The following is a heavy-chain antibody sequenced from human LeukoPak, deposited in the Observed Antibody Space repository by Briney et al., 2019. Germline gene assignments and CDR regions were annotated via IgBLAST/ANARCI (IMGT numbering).Heavy chain of an antibody. D-gene: IGHD3-22*01. CDR3: ARASSGYYNYFDY. CDR2: ISAPTTI. J-gene: IGHJ4*02. CDR1: GFTFSSFP. V-gene: IGHV3-48*01. Sequence: GGSLRLSCAASGFTFSSFPMNWVRQAPGKGLEWLSYISAPTTIFYTDSVKGRFTISRDNAKNSLFLQMDSLTAEDTAVYYCARASSGYYNYFDYWGQGTLVAVSS.